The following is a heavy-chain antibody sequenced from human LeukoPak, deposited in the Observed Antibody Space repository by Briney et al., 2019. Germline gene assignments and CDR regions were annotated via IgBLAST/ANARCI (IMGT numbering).Heavy chain of an antibody. CDR1: GGFISSHY. CDR2: LYDSVRT. V-gene: IGHV4-59*11. J-gene: IGHJ4*02. D-gene: IGHD5-18*01. CDR3: ATIKRGDIYGYFDF. Sequence: PSETLSLPCTVSGGFISSHYWSWLRQPPGRGLEWIAYLYDSVRTKDDPSLKGRVTLSADTSKNQHSLRLSSVTGADRAVYYCATIKRGDIYGYFDFWGQGILVTVSS.